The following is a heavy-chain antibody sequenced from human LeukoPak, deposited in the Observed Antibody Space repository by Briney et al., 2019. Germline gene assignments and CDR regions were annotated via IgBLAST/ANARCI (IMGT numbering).Heavy chain of an antibody. V-gene: IGHV3-74*01. CDR1: RFTFSSYW. CDR2: INSDGRST. J-gene: IGHJ4*02. Sequence: GGTLRLSCAASRFTFSSYWMHWVRQAPGKGLVWVSRINSDGRSTSYADSVKGRFTISRDNAKITLYLQMNSLRDEDTAVYYCARRTPAGGTAMTDYWGQGTLVTVSS. D-gene: IGHD5-18*01. CDR3: ARRTPAGGTAMTDY.